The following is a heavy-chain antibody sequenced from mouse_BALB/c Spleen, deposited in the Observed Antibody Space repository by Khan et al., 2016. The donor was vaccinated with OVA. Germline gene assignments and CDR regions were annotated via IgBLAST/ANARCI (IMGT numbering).Heavy chain of an antibody. J-gene: IGHJ2*01. CDR3: ARVYGSDFDY. D-gene: IGHD1-1*01. V-gene: IGHV1-20*02. CDR2: IHPHFGET. Sequence: EVQLQQSGPELVKPGASVKISCKASGYSFTGYFMNWVMQSHGKSLEWIGRIHPHFGETIYNPKFQDKATLTVDESSSTAHMELRSLASEDSAVYYCARVYGSDFDYWGQGTALTVSS. CDR1: GYSFTGYF.